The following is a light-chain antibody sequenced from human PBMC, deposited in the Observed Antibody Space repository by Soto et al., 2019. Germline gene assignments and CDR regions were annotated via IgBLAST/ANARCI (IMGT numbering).Light chain of an antibody. CDR1: SSDVGGYHY. V-gene: IGLV2-8*01. Sequence: QSALTQPPSASGSPGQSVIISCTGTSSDVGGYHYVSWYQQHPGKAPKLMIYEVTKRPSGVPDRFSGSKSGNTASLTVSGLQAEDEADYYCSSFAGSNNPYVFGTGTKLTVL. J-gene: IGLJ1*01. CDR2: EVT. CDR3: SSFAGSNNPYV.